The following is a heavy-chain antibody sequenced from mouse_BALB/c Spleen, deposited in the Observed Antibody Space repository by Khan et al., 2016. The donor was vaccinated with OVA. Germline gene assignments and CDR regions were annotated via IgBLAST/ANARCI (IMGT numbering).Heavy chain of an antibody. CDR3: ARLAYYYNSEGFAY. D-gene: IGHD1-1*01. Sequence: EVELVESGGDLVKPGGSLKLSCAASGFTFSTYGMSWVRQTPDKRLEWVATISSGGHSNYYPDSVKGRFTISRDNAKSTLYLQMSSLKSEDTAIYYCARLAYYYNSEGFAYWGQGTLVTVSA. CDR1: GFTFSTYG. V-gene: IGHV5-6*01. CDR2: ISSGGHSN. J-gene: IGHJ3*01.